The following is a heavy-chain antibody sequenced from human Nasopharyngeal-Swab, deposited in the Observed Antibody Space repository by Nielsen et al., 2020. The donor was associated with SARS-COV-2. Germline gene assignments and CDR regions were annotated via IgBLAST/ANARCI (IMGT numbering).Heavy chain of an antibody. CDR3: AKAGPSIPGNWFDR. Sequence: ASLLVSCNASCYIFTRHAIHWVRQAPAQGLEWLGWINPNNGETKYSQKFQDRVTITRHTSATIVYMELSSLRSRDTAVYYCAKAGPSIPGNWFDRWGQGTLVTVSS. CDR2: INPNNGET. V-gene: IGHV1-3*01. CDR1: CYIFTRHA. D-gene: IGHD2-21*01. J-gene: IGHJ5*02.